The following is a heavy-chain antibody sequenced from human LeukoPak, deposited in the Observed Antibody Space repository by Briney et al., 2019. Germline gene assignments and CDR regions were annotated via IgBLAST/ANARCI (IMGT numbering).Heavy chain of an antibody. CDR1: GYTFTSYG. V-gene: IGHV1-18*01. J-gene: IGHJ4*02. D-gene: IGHD3-22*01. Sequence: ASVKVSCKASGYTFTSYGISWVRQAPGQGPEWMGWISAYNGNTNYAQKLQGRVTMTRDTSISTAYMELSRLRSDDTAVYYCARVPFSITMNDYWGQGTLVTVSS. CDR2: ISAYNGNT. CDR3: ARVPFSITMNDY.